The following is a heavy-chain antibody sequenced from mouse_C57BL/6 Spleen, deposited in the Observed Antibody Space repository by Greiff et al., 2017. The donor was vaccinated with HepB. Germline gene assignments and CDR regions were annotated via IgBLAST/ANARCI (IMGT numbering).Heavy chain of an antibody. CDR3: ARSAYYDYGEGRPWFAY. D-gene: IGHD2-4*01. CDR1: GYAFSSSW. CDR2: IYPGDGDT. Sequence: VQLQQSGPELVKPGASVKISCKASGYAFSSSWMNWVKQRPGKGLEWIGRIYPGDGDTNYNGKFKGKATLTADKSSSTAYMQLSSLTSEDSAVYFCARSAYYDYGEGRPWFAYWGQGTLVTVSA. V-gene: IGHV1-82*01. J-gene: IGHJ3*01.